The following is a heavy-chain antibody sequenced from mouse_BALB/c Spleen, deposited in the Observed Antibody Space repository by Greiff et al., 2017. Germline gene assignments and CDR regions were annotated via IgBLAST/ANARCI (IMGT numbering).Heavy chain of an antibody. J-gene: IGHJ3*01. V-gene: IGHV1S41*01. CDR3: ARDTARATWFAY. Sequence: DLVKPGASVKLSCKASGYTFTSYWINWIKQRPGQGLEWIGRIAPGSGSTYYNEMFKGKATLTVDTSSSTAYIQLSSLSSEDSAVYVCARDTARATWFAYWGQGTLVTVSA. CDR1: GYTFTSYW. CDR2: IAPGSGST. D-gene: IGHD3-1*01.